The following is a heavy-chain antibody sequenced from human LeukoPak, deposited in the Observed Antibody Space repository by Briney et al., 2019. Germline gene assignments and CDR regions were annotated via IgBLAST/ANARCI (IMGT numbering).Heavy chain of an antibody. CDR3: ARASRDGYNQNFDH. J-gene: IGHJ4*02. CDR2: IYPGGSET. V-gene: IGHV5-51*01. Sequence: GESLKISCKGLGYSFSSYWNAWVRQRPGKGLEWMGIIYPGGSETRYDPSFQGQVTISADMSTSTAYLQWSSLRASDTAMYCCARASRDGYNQNFDHWGQGTLVTVSS. CDR1: GYSFSSYW. D-gene: IGHD5-24*01.